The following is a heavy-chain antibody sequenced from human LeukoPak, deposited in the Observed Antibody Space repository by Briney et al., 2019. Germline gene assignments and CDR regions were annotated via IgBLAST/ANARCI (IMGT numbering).Heavy chain of an antibody. CDR2: IIPIFGTA. D-gene: IGHD5-24*01. Sequence: SVKVSCKVSGYTLTELSMHWVRQAPGQGLEWMGGIIPIFGTANYAQKFQGRVTITADESTSTAYMELSSLRSEDTAVYYCAREVGDGYHPWGQGTLVTVSS. J-gene: IGHJ5*02. CDR1: GYTLTELS. CDR3: AREVGDGYHP. V-gene: IGHV1-69*13.